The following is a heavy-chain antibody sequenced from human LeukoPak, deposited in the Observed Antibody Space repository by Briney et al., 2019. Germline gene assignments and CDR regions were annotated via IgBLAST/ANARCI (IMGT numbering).Heavy chain of an antibody. Sequence: GGSLRLSCAASGFTFSSYGMHWVRQAPGKGLEWVAVIWYDGSNKYYADSVKGRFTISRDNSKNTLYLQMNSLRAEDTAVYYCAREAGYSYGIDYWGQGTLVTVSS. CDR2: IWYDGSNK. CDR3: AREAGYSYGIDY. D-gene: IGHD5-18*01. V-gene: IGHV3-33*01. CDR1: GFTFSSYG. J-gene: IGHJ4*02.